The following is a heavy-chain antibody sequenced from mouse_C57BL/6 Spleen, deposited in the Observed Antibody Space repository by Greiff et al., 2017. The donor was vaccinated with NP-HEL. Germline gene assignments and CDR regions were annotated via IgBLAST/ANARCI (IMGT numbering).Heavy chain of an antibody. Sequence: VQLQQSGPELVKPGASVKLSCKASGYAFSSSWMNWVKQRPGKGLEWIGRIYPGDGDTNYNEKFKGKATLTADKSSSTAYMQLSSLTSEDSAVYYCARNDYYGSSCGGLDYWGQGTTLTVSS. J-gene: IGHJ2*01. D-gene: IGHD1-1*01. V-gene: IGHV1-82*01. CDR2: IYPGDGDT. CDR3: ARNDYYGSSCGGLDY. CDR1: GYAFSSSW.